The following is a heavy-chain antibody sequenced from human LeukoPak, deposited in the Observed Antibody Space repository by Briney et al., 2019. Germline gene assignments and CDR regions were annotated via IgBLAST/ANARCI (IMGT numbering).Heavy chain of an antibody. J-gene: IGHJ4*02. Sequence: PGGSLRLSCSASGFTFGDYALSWVRQAPGKGLEWVGFIRSKAYGGTTEYAASVEGRFSISRDDSKSIAYLQMNSPKTEDTAVYYCSRDLNWSLDYWGQGILVTVSS. V-gene: IGHV3-49*04. CDR2: IRSKAYGGTT. CDR1: GFTFGDYA. CDR3: SRDLNWSLDY. D-gene: IGHD1-1*01.